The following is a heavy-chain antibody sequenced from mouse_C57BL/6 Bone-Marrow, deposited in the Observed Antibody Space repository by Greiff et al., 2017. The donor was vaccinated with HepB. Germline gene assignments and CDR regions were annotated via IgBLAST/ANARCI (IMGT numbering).Heavy chain of an antibody. CDR2: IYPGDGST. CDR1: GYTFTSYD. J-gene: IGHJ2*01. V-gene: IGHV1-85*01. Sequence: QVQLQQSGPELVKPGASVKLSCKASGYTFTSYDINWVKQRPGQGLEWIGWIYPGDGSTKYNEKFKCKATLNVDTCSSTAYMELHSLTSEDSAVDYGARVGVYYSGSRDYWGQGTTVTVSS. CDR3: ARVGVYYSGSRDY. D-gene: IGHD1-1*01.